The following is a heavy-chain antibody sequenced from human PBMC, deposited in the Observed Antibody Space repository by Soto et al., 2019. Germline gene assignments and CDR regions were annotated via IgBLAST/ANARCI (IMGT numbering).Heavy chain of an antibody. CDR3: ANAGTGTDSDFDS. D-gene: IGHD1-7*01. CDR2: ISYDGSNK. Sequence: QVQLVESGGGVVQPGRSLRLSCAASGFTFSSYGMHWVRQAPGKGLEWVAVISYDGSNKYYADSVKSRFTISRDNSKNTLYLQMNSLRAEDTAVYYCANAGTGTDSDFDSWGQGTLVTVSS. CDR1: GFTFSSYG. V-gene: IGHV3-30*18. J-gene: IGHJ4*02.